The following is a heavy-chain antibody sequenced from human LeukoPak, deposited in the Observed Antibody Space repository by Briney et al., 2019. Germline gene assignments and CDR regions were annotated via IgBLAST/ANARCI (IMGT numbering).Heavy chain of an antibody. V-gene: IGHV1-69*05. CDR1: GGTFSSYA. CDR2: IIPIFGTA. Sequence: ASVKVSCKASGGTFSSYAISWVRQAPGQGLEWMGGIIPIFGTANYAQKFQGRVTITTDESTSTAYMELSSLRSEDTAVYYCAGGIVASGYYYYGMDVWGQGTTVTVSS. CDR3: AGGIVASGYYYYGMDV. J-gene: IGHJ6*02. D-gene: IGHD5-12*01.